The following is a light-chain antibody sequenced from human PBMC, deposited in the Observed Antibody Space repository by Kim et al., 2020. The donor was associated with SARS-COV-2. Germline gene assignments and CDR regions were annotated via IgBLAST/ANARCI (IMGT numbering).Light chain of an antibody. CDR1: QGISSY. V-gene: IGKV1-9*01. Sequence: IQLTQSPSSLSASVGDRVTITCRASQGISSYLAWYQQKPGRAPKLLMYAASTLQGGVPSRFSGSGSGTDFTLTISSLQPEDFATYYCQQLNTYPLTFGGGTNVDIK. J-gene: IGKJ4*01. CDR2: AAS. CDR3: QQLNTYPLT.